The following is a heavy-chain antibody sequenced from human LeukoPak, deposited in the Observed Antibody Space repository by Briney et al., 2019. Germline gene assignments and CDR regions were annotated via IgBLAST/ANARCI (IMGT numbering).Heavy chain of an antibody. Sequence: GGSLKLSCAASGFTFTDHYMSWVRQAPGKGLEWVANIKQDGSEKYYVDSVKGRFTISRDNAKNSLYLQMNSLRAEDTAVYYCAKDERSGSWVGLLWFGELYYWGQGTLVTVSS. J-gene: IGHJ4*02. CDR1: GFTFTDHY. CDR2: IKQDGSEK. V-gene: IGHV3-7*03. CDR3: AKDERSGSWVGLLWFGELYY. D-gene: IGHD3-10*01.